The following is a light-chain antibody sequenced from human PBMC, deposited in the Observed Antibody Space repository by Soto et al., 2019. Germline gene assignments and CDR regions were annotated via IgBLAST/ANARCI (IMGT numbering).Light chain of an antibody. J-gene: IGLJ1*01. CDR1: SSDVGGYNY. V-gene: IGLV2-14*03. Sequence: QSALTQPASVSGSPGQSITISCAGTSSDVGGYNYVSWYQQLPGKAPQLVIYDVTHRPSGVSDRFSGSRSGNTASLTISGLQAEDEADYYCTSFTSGSTPYVLGTGTKLTVL. CDR3: TSFTSGSTPYV. CDR2: DVT.